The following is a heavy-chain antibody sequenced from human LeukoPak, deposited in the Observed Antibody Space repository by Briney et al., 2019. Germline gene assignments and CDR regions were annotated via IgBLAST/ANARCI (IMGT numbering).Heavy chain of an antibody. CDR2: ISSSGSTI. Sequence: GGSLRLSCAASGFTFSSYAMSWVRQAPGKGLEWVSYISSSGSTIYYADSVKGRFTISRDNAKNSLYLQMNSLRAEDTAVYYCARERAMEQWLVRDFDYWGQGTLVTVSS. J-gene: IGHJ4*02. D-gene: IGHD6-19*01. CDR1: GFTFSSYA. V-gene: IGHV3-48*04. CDR3: ARERAMEQWLVRDFDY.